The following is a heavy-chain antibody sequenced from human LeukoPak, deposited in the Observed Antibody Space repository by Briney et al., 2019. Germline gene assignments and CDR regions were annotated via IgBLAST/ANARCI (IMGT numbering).Heavy chain of an antibody. CDR1: GFTFTSFW. V-gene: IGHV3-7*01. Sequence: GVSLRLSCAASGFTFTSFWTSWVRQAPGKGLEWVANIKQDGSDKNYVDSVKGRFSISRDNSKNSLYLQMNSLRTEDTAMYYCARDRGYDNFDYWGQGILVTVSS. J-gene: IGHJ4*02. CDR2: IKQDGSDK. D-gene: IGHD5-12*01. CDR3: ARDRGYDNFDY.